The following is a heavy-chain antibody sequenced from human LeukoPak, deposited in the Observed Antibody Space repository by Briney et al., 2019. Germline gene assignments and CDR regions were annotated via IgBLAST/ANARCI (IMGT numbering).Heavy chain of an antibody. CDR1: GSTFSNYA. CDR3: ARAVPSRQAIDY. V-gene: IGHV3-30*04. CDR2: VSFHGTDK. J-gene: IGHJ4*02. Sequence: PGGSLKLSFAASGSTFSNYAMHWSRQAPGKGLDWVAVVSFHGTDKFYADSVKGRFTISRDNSKNTLYLQMNSLIPEDTAVYYCARAVPSRQAIDYWGQGTLVTVSS.